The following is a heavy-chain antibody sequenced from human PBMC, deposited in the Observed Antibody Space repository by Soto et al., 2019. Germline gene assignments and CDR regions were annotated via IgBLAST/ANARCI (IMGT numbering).Heavy chain of an antibody. CDR2: IYWDDDK. CDR1: GFSLTTSGVG. D-gene: IGHD3-10*01. J-gene: IGHJ4*02. CDR3: AHHPYNGLGSYSFDY. Sequence: QITLKESGPTLVRPTQTLTLTCTFSGFSLTTSGVGVGWIRQPPGKALEWLAVIYWDDDKRYSSSLKSRLTLXXHXSXXQLILTLTNLDPVATATYYCAHHPYNGLGSYSFDYWRQGSLVTVSS. V-gene: IGHV2-5*02.